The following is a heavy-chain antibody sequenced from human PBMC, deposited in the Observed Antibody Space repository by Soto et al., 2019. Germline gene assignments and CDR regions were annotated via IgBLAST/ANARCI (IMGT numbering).Heavy chain of an antibody. D-gene: IGHD6-13*01. CDR2: INSDGSST. J-gene: IGHJ4*02. Sequence: GGSLRLSCAASGFTFSSYWIHWVRQAPGKGLVWVSRINSDGSSTSYTDSVKGRFTISRDNAKNTLYLQMNSLRAEDTAVYYCARVELGYSSSPPDYSGQGTLVTVSP. CDR1: GFTFSSYW. V-gene: IGHV3-74*01. CDR3: ARVELGYSSSPPDY.